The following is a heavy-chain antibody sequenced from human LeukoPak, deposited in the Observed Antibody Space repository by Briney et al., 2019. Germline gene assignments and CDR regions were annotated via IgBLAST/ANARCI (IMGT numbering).Heavy chain of an antibody. CDR1: GYTFTSYD. CDR3: ARGPVVVPAADYYYYYMDV. CDR2: MNPNSGNT. V-gene: IGHV1-8*03. J-gene: IGHJ6*03. Sequence: ASVRVSCKASGYTFTSYDINWVRQATGQGLEWMGWMNPNSGNTGYAQKFQGRVTITRNTSISTAYMELSSLRSEDTAVYYCARGPVVVPAADYYYYYMDVWGKGTTVTVSS. D-gene: IGHD2-2*01.